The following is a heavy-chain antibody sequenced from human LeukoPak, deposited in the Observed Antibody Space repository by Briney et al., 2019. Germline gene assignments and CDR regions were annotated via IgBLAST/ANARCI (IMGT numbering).Heavy chain of an antibody. V-gene: IGHV4-59*01. CDR1: GGSISDFY. D-gene: IGHD6-19*01. CDR3: ARGAGWYNY. J-gene: IGHJ4*02. CDR2: IYYSGTT. Sequence: SETLSLTFTVSGGSISDFYWSWIRQPPGKGLEWIGYIYYSGTTNYNPSLKSRVTISVDTSKNQFSLKLHSMSAADTAVYYCARGAGWYNYWGQGTLVTVSS.